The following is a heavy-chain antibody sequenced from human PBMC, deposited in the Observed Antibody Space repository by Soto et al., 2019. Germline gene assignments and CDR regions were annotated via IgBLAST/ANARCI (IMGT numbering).Heavy chain of an antibody. D-gene: IGHD3-3*01. CDR2: ISSSSGNI. CDR1: GFTFSSYA. CDR3: ARVTTIFGVVRWFDP. J-gene: IGHJ5*02. V-gene: IGHV3-21*01. Sequence: GGSLRLSCAASGFTFSSYAMSWVRQAPGKGLEWVSSISSSSGNIYYADSVKGRFTISRDNAKNSLYLQMNSLRAEDTAVYYCARVTTIFGVVRWFDPWGQGTLVTVSS.